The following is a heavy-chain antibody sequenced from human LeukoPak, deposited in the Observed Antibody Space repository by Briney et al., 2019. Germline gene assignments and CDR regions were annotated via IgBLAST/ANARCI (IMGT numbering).Heavy chain of an antibody. CDR2: INPSGGST. CDR3: ARGSRYDIAY. J-gene: IGHJ4*02. V-gene: IGHV1-46*01. D-gene: IGHD3-22*01. Sequence: ASVKVSCKASGYTFINYYMHWVRQAPGQGLEWMGIINPSGGSTSYAPKFQGRVTMTRDTSTSTVYMELSSLKFEDTAVYYCARGSRYDIAYWGQGTLATVS. CDR1: GYTFINYY.